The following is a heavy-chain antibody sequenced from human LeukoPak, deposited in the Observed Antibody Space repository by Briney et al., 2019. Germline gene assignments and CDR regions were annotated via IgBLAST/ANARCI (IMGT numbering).Heavy chain of an antibody. CDR3: ARRVVADFDY. J-gene: IGHJ4*02. V-gene: IGHV3-23*01. Sequence: PGGSLRLSCAASGFTFSSYDMSWVRQAPGKGLEWVSAISDGGSNTYYADAVKGRFTISRDNSKNTLHLQMNTLRAEDTAVYYCARRVVADFDYWGQGTLVTVSS. CDR1: GFTFSSYD. D-gene: IGHD2-15*01. CDR2: ISDGGSNT.